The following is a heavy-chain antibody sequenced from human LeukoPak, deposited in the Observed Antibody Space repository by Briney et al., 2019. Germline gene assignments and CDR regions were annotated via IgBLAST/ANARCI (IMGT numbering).Heavy chain of an antibody. CDR1: GYTFTRYY. Sequence: SSVKVSCKPSGYTFTRYYMHWVRQAPGQGLEWMGIINPSGGSTSYAQKFQGRVTMTRDTSTSTVYMELSSLRSEDTAVYYCAREYCSSTSCSRHYYYYGMDVWGKGTTVTVSS. CDR3: AREYCSSTSCSRHYYYYGMDV. V-gene: IGHV1-46*03. CDR2: INPSGGST. D-gene: IGHD2-2*01. J-gene: IGHJ6*04.